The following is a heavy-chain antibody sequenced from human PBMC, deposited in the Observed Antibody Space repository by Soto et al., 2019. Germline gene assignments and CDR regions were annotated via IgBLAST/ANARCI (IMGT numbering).Heavy chain of an antibody. CDR3: ARVVIPSLAAAGHTRSRYYYYGMDV. Sequence: PGGSLRLSCAASGFTFSSYAMHWVRQAPGKGLEWVAVISYDGSNKYYADSVKGRFTISRDNSKNTLYLQMNSQRAEDTAVYYSARVVIPSLAAAGHTRSRYYYYGMDVWGQGTTVTVSS. CDR1: GFTFSSYA. V-gene: IGHV3-30-3*01. D-gene: IGHD6-13*01. J-gene: IGHJ6*02. CDR2: ISYDGSNK.